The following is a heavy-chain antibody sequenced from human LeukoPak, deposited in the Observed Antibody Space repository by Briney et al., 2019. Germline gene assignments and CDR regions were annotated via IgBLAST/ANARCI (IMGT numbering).Heavy chain of an antibody. Sequence: GRSLRLSCAASGFTFDDYAMPWVRQAPGKGLEWVSGISWNSGSIGYADSVKGRFTISRDNAKNSLYLQMNSLRAEDTALYYCAKDAYSSGWYYYYYGMDVWGQGTTVTVSS. CDR3: AKDAYSSGWYYYYYGMDV. CDR1: GFTFDDYA. J-gene: IGHJ6*02. CDR2: ISWNSGSI. D-gene: IGHD6-19*01. V-gene: IGHV3-9*01.